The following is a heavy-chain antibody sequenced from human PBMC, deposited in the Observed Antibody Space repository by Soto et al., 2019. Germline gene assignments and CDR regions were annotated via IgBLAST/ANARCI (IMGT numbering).Heavy chain of an antibody. CDR1: GFTVSSNY. CDR2: IYSGGST. J-gene: IGHJ2*01. Sequence: PGGSLRLSCAASGFTVSSNYMSWVRQAPGKGLEWVSVIYSGGSTYYADSVKGRFTISRDNSKNTLYLQMNSLRAEDTAVYYCARTNYVLLWFGESLGWYFDLGGRGTLVXVSS. D-gene: IGHD3-10*01. CDR3: ARTNYVLLWFGESLGWYFDL. V-gene: IGHV3-66*01.